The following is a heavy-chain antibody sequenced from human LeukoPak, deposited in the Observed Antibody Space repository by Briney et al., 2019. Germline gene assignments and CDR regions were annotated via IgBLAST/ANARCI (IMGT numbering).Heavy chain of an antibody. Sequence: GGTLRLSCAASGFTFEDYDMNWVRQAPGKGLECVSGIKWNGGSTGYADSVRGRFTISRDNAKNSLYLQMNSLRAEDTALYYCARDRNDYDFRSGYSMSYFDYWGQRTLVTVSS. CDR3: ARDRNDYDFRSGYSMSYFDY. V-gene: IGHV3-20*04. CDR1: GFTFEDYD. J-gene: IGHJ4*02. D-gene: IGHD3-3*01. CDR2: IKWNGGST.